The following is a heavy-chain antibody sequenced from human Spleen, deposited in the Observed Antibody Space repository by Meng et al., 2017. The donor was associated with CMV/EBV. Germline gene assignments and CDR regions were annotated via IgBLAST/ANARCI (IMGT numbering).Heavy chain of an antibody. CDR1: GFNFANYA. V-gene: IGHV3-23*01. J-gene: IGHJ3*02. CDR2: ITPGVRT. D-gene: IGHD2-2*01. CDR3: AKAWVVPAAIHDAFDI. Sequence: GESLKISCAASGFNFANYAMTWIRQAPGKGLEWVSTITPGVRTHYADSVKGRFTISRDNSKNTLYLQMNSLRAEDTAVYYCAKAWVVPAAIHDAFDIWGQGTMVTVSS.